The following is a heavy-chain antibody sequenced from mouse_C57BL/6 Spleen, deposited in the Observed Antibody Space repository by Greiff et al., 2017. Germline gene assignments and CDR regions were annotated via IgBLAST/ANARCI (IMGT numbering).Heavy chain of an antibody. CDR1: GYAFSSSW. D-gene: IGHD1-2*01. CDR2: IYPGDGDT. CDR3: ARSDYYGAWFAY. J-gene: IGHJ3*01. Sequence: VQLQQSGPELVKPGASVKISCKASGYAFSSSWMNWVKQRPGKGLEWSGRIYPGDGDTNYNGKFKGKATLTADKSSSTAYMQLSSLTSEDSAVYFCARSDYYGAWFAYWGQGTLVTVSA. V-gene: IGHV1-82*01.